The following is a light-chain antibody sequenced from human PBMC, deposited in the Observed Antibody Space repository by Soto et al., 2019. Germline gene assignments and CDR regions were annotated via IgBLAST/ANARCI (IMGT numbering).Light chain of an antibody. J-gene: IGKJ3*01. CDR2: GAS. Sequence: EIVLTQSPGTLSLSPGERATLSCRASQSVSSRSLAWYQQKPGQAPRLLISGASSRAADIPDRFSGSGSGTDFTLTISSLQSEDSAIYYCQQYSSWPFTFGPGTKVAIE. V-gene: IGKV3-20*01. CDR1: QSVSSRS. CDR3: QQYSSWPFT.